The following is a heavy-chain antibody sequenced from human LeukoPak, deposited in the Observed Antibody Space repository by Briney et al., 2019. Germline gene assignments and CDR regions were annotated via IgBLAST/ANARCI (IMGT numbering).Heavy chain of an antibody. D-gene: IGHD3-3*01. V-gene: IGHV3-33*01. CDR2: IWYDGSNK. CDR3: TRDVYLGKYPQTTYYDFWSGYYNGYYYGMDV. Sequence: GGSLRLSYAASGFTFSSYGMHWVRQAPGKGLEWVAVIWYDGSNKYYADSVKGRFTISRDNSKNTLYLQMNSLRAEDTAVYYCTRDVYLGKYPQTTYYDFWSGYYNGYYYGMDVWGQGTTVTVSS. CDR1: GFTFSSYG. J-gene: IGHJ6*02.